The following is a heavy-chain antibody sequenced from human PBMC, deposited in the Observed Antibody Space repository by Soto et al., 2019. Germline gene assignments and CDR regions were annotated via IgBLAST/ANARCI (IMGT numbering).Heavy chain of an antibody. CDR3: ARPVVGATILSPFVY. J-gene: IGHJ4*02. V-gene: IGHV4-39*01. CDR1: GGSISSSTYY. Sequence: SETLSLTCTVSGGSISSSTYYWGWIRQPPGKGLEWIGSIYYSGSTYYNVSLKSRVTISVDTSKNQFSLKLSSVTAADTAVYYCARPVVGATILSPFVYWGQGTLVTVSS. D-gene: IGHD1-26*01. CDR2: IYYSGST.